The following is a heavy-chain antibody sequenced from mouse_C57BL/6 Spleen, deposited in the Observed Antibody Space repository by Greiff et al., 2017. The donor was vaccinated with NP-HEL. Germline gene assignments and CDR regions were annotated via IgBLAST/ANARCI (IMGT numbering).Heavy chain of an antibody. CDR3: ARHYDYDVGYAMDY. Sequence: EVKVVESGGGLVKPGGSLKLSCAASGFTFSDYGMHWVRQAPEKGLEWVAYISSGSSSIYYADTVKGQFTISGDNAKNTRFLQLTSLRSEDTAMYYCARHYDYDVGYAMDYWGQGTSVTVSS. CDR1: GFTFSDYG. CDR2: ISSGSSSI. D-gene: IGHD2-4*01. V-gene: IGHV5-17*01. J-gene: IGHJ4*01.